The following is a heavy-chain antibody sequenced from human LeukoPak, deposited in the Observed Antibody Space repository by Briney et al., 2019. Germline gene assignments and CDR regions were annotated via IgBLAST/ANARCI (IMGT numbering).Heavy chain of an antibody. CDR3: ARGEIVITFGSSRPGDAFDI. CDR1: GYSFTSYA. CDR2: INAGNGNT. V-gene: IGHV1-3*01. Sequence: ASVKVSCKAFGYSFTSYAMHWVRQAPGQRPEWMGWINAGNGNTKYSQKFQGRVTITRDTSASTAYMELSSLRSEDTAVYYCARGEIVITFGSSRPGDAFDIWGQGTKVTVSS. D-gene: IGHD3-16*01. J-gene: IGHJ3*02.